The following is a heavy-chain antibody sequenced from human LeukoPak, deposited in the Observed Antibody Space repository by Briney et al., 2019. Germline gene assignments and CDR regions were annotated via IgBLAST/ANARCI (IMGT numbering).Heavy chain of an antibody. D-gene: IGHD3-3*01. CDR2: ISSSGSTI. CDR1: GFTFSSYE. Sequence: QSGGSLRLSCAASGFTFSSYEMNWVRQAPGKGLEWVSYISSSGSTIYYADSVKGRFTISRDNAKNSLYLQMNSLRAEDTAVYYCASITYYDFWSGYYIDYMDVWGKGTTVTVSS. J-gene: IGHJ6*03. V-gene: IGHV3-48*03. CDR3: ASITYYDFWSGYYIDYMDV.